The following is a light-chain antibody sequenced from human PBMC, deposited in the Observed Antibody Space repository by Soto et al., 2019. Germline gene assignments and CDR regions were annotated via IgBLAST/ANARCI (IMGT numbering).Light chain of an antibody. CDR2: SNN. J-gene: IGLJ1*01. V-gene: IGLV1-44*01. CDR1: SSNIGSNT. CDR3: AAWDDSLNGYYV. Sequence: QSVLTQPPSASGTPGQRVTISCSVSSSNIGSNTVNWYQQLPGTAPKLLIHSNNQRPSGVPDRFSGSKSGTPASLAISGLQSEDEADYYCAAWDDSLNGYYVFGTGTKVTVL.